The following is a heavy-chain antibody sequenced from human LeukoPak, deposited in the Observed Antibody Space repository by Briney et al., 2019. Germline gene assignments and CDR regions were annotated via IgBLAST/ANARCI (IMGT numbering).Heavy chain of an antibody. CDR2: IIPIFGTA. CDR1: GGTFSSYA. D-gene: IGHD3-10*01. Sequence: ASVKVSCKASGGTFSSYATSWVRQAPGQGLEWMGGIIPIFGTANYAQKFQGRVTITADKSTSTAYMELSSLRSEDTAVYYCARGDSGGSHMDVWGKGTTVTVSS. V-gene: IGHV1-69*06. CDR3: ARGDSGGSHMDV. J-gene: IGHJ6*04.